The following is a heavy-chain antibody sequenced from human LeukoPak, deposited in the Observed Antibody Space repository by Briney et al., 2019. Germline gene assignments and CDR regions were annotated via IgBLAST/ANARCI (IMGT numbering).Heavy chain of an antibody. J-gene: IGHJ4*02. CDR2: LSDTGDSR. D-gene: IGHD2-8*01. CDR3: AKGDCASGSCYFDD. Sequence: GGSLRLSCAASGFTFDDYGMSWVRQAPGKGLEWVSSLSDTGDSRHYADSVKGRFTISRDSARSALYLQMNSLRAEDTAVYYCAKGDCASGSCYFDDWGQGSQVTVSS. V-gene: IGHV3-23*01. CDR1: GFTFDDYG.